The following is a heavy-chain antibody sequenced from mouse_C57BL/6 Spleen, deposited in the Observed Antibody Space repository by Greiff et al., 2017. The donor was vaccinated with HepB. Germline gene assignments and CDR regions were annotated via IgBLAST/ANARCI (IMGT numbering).Heavy chain of an antibody. V-gene: IGHV8-12*01. J-gene: IGHJ3*01. CDR1: GFSLSTSGMG. Sequence: QVQLKESGPGILQSSQTLSLTCSFSGFSLSTSGMGVSWIRQPSGKGLEWLAHIYWDDDKRYNPSLKSRLTISKDTSRNQVFLKITSVDTADTATYYCARYLYGSSSAWFAYWGQGTLVTVSA. CDR3: ARYLYGSSSAWFAY. D-gene: IGHD1-1*01. CDR2: IYWDDDK.